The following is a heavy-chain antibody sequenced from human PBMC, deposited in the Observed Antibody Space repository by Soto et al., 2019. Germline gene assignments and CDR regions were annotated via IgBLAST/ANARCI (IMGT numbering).Heavy chain of an antibody. CDR2: IVVGSGNT. CDR3: ARGSRFRIVVVPAARGNYYYYMDV. CDR1: GFTFTSSA. J-gene: IGHJ6*03. Sequence: ASVKVSCKASGFTFTSSAVQWVRQARGQRLEWIGWIVVGSGNTNYAQKFQERVTITRNMSTSTAYMELSSLRSEDTAVYYCARGSRFRIVVVPAARGNYYYYMDVWGKGTTVTVSS. V-gene: IGHV1-58*01. D-gene: IGHD2-2*01.